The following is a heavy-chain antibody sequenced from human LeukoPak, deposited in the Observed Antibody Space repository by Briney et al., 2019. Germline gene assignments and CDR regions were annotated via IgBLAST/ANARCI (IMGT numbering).Heavy chain of an antibody. J-gene: IGHJ5*02. CDR3: GGGKGQWEPFDP. Sequence: ASVKLSCKASGYTFTSHYIHWVRQAPGQGPEWMGWIDPNSGVTNYAQKFQGRVAMTRVTSNITAYMELGILRSDDTAVYYCGGGKGQWEPFDPWGQGALVTVSS. CDR1: GYTFTSHY. D-gene: IGHD1-26*01. CDR2: IDPNSGVT. V-gene: IGHV1-2*02.